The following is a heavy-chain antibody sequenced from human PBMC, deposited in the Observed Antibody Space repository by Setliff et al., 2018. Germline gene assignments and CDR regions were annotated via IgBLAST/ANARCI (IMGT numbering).Heavy chain of an antibody. CDR3: RLWSHSYHNDY. J-gene: IGHJ4*02. CDR2: MYYSVNT. V-gene: IGHV4-39*07. Sequence: SETLSLTCTVSGGSISSSGYYWGWIRQPPGKGLEWIGSMYYSVNTYYNLSLKSRVTISVDTSKNQFSLKLSSVTAADTAVYYCRLWSHSYHNDYWGQGTLVTVSS. CDR1: GGSISSSGYY. D-gene: IGHD3-16*02.